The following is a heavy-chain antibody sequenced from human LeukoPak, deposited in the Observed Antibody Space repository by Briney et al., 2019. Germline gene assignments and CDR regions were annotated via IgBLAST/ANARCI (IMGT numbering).Heavy chain of an antibody. Sequence: SETLSLTCTVSGGSISSYYWNWIRQPPGKGLEWIGYIYYSGSTNYNPSLKSRVTISVDTSKNQFSLKLSSVTAADTAVYYYARLVTMVRGVIRRGYYFDYWGQGTLVTVSS. J-gene: IGHJ4*02. V-gene: IGHV4-59*08. CDR2: IYYSGST. CDR3: ARLVTMVRGVIRRGYYFDY. CDR1: GGSISSYY. D-gene: IGHD3-10*01.